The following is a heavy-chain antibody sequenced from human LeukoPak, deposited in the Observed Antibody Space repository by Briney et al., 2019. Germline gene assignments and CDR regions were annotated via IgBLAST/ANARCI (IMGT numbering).Heavy chain of an antibody. V-gene: IGHV1-69*05. CDR1: GGTFSSYA. CDR3: ARDRDLRFGELLWWFDP. D-gene: IGHD3-10*01. CDR2: IIPIFGTA. J-gene: IGHJ5*02. Sequence: SVKVSCKASGGTFSSYAISWVRQAPGQGLEWMGGIIPIFGTANYAQKFQGRVTITTDESTSTAYMELSSLRSEDTAVYYCARDRDLRFGELLWWFDPWGQGTLVTVSS.